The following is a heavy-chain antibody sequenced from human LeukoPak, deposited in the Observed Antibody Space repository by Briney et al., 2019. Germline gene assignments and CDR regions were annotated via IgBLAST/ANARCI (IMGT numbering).Heavy chain of an antibody. D-gene: IGHD3-22*01. CDR3: ARGRAPSRWLFILNAFDI. CDR1: GFTFSSYA. J-gene: IGHJ3*02. V-gene: IGHV3-30-3*01. Sequence: GGSLRLSCAASGFTFSSYAMHWVRQAPGKGLEWVAVISYDGSNKYYADSVKGRFTISRDNSKNTLYLQMNSLRAEDTAVYYCARGRAPSRWLFILNAFDIWGQGTMVTVSS. CDR2: ISYDGSNK.